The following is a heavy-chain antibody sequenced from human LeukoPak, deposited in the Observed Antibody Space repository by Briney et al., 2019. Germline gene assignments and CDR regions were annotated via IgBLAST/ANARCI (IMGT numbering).Heavy chain of an antibody. Sequence: SETLSLTCTVSGGSISSYYWSWIRQPPGKGLEWIGYIYYSGSTNYNPSLKSRVTISVDTSKNQFSLKLSFVTAADTAVYYCARDRGYYDSSGYYYPWYFDLWGRGTLVTVSS. J-gene: IGHJ2*01. CDR3: ARDRGYYDSSGYYYPWYFDL. D-gene: IGHD3-22*01. V-gene: IGHV4-59*01. CDR1: GGSISSYY. CDR2: IYYSGST.